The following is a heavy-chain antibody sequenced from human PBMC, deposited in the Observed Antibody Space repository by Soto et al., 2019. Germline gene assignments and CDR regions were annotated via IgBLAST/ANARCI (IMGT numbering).Heavy chain of an antibody. Sequence: PSETLSLTSAVYGGSFSGYYWSWIRQPPGKELEWIGEINHSGSTNYNPSLKSRVTISVDTSKNQFSLKLSSVTAADTAVYYCARSGYSYGYGYYYYGMDVWGQGTTVTVSS. CDR1: GGSFSGYY. D-gene: IGHD5-18*01. CDR3: ARSGYSYGYGYYYYGMDV. J-gene: IGHJ6*02. CDR2: INHSGST. V-gene: IGHV4-34*01.